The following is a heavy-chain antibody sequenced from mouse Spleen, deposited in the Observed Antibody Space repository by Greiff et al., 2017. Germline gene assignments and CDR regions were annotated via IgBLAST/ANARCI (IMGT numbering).Heavy chain of an antibody. D-gene: IGHD1-1*01. J-gene: IGHJ3*01. V-gene: IGHV3-6*01. CDR3: ARDRGLSYYGSSLWFAY. CDR1: GYSITSGYY. Sequence: EVQLQESGPGLVKPSQSLSLTCSVTGYSITSGYYWNWIRQFPGNKLEWMGYISYDGSNNYNPSLKNRISITRDTSKNQFFLKLNSVTTEDTATYYCARDRGLSYYGSSLWFAYWGQGTLVTVSA. CDR2: ISYDGSN.